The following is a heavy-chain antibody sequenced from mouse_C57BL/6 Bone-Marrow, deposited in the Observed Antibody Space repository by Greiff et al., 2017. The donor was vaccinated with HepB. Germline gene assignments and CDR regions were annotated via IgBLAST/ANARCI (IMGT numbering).Heavy chain of an antibody. D-gene: IGHD2-1*01. CDR3: AVDGNYDY. CDR2: IYPGDGDT. CDR1: GYAFSSSW. J-gene: IGHJ2*03. Sequence: QVQLQQSGPELVKPGASVKISCKASGYAFSSSWMNWVKQRPGKGLEWIGRIYPGDGDTNYNGKFKGKATLTADKSSSTAYRQLSSLTSVDSAVCCGAVDGNYDYWGQGTRRTVSS. V-gene: IGHV1-82*01.